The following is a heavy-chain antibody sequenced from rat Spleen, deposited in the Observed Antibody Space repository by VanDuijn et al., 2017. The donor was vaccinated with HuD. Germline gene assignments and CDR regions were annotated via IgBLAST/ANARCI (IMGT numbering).Heavy chain of an antibody. D-gene: IGHD1-4*01. V-gene: IGHV4-2*01. CDR3: AREDAGVNY. J-gene: IGHJ2*01. CDR2: INKDSTIK. Sequence: EVKLVESGGGLVQPGRSLKLSCEASGFNFNDYWMGWVRQAPGKGLEWIGEINKDSTIKKYNPSLKDKFTISRDNAQNTRYLQMSKLGSEDTAIYYCAREDAGVNYWGQGVMVTVSS. CDR1: GFNFNDYW.